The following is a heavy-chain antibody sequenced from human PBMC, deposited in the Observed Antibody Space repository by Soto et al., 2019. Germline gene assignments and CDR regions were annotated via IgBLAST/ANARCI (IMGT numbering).Heavy chain of an antibody. D-gene: IGHD3-9*01. Sequence: PGGSLRLSCVASGFTFTIYEMNWVRQAPGKGLEWISYIDTSGDTIRYADSVKGRFTISRDNAKNSLYLQMNSLRAEDTAVYYCASARYYDILTGYLLGPYFDYWGRGTLVTV. CDR3: ASARYYDILTGYLLGPYFDY. V-gene: IGHV3-48*03. J-gene: IGHJ4*02. CDR2: IDTSGDTI. CDR1: GFTFTIYE.